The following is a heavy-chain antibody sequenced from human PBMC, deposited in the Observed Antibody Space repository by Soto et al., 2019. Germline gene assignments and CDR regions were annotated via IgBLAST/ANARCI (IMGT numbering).Heavy chain of an antibody. D-gene: IGHD7-27*01. CDR2: IYWNDDQ. Sequence: GSGPTLANPTQTLTLTCTFSGFSLSTRAVGVGWIRQPPGKALEWLALIYWNDDQRYSPSLKNRLTITKDTSKNHVVLTMTNMDPADTATYYCAHRQDLGAFDIWGQGTMVTVSS. J-gene: IGHJ3*02. CDR1: GFSLSTRAVG. V-gene: IGHV2-5*01. CDR3: AHRQDLGAFDI.